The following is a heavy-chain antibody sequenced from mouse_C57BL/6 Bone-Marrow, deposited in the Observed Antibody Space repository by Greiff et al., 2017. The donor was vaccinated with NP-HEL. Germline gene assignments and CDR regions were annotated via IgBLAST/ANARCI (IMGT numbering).Heavy chain of an antibody. CDR1: GFTFSDAW. CDR2: IRNKANNHAT. Sequence: EVKVEESGGGLVQPGGSMKLSCAASGFTFSDAWMDWVRQSPEKGLEWVAEIRNKANNHATYYAESVKGRLPISRDDSKSRVYLQMNSLRAEDTGIYYCTMYYYGSSGRYFDYWGQGTTLTVSS. CDR3: TMYYYGSSGRYFDY. D-gene: IGHD1-1*01. J-gene: IGHJ2*01. V-gene: IGHV6-6*01.